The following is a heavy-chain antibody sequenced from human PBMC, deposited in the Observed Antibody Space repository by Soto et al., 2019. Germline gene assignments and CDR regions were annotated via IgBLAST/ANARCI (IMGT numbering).Heavy chain of an antibody. D-gene: IGHD3-3*01. CDR3: ARALDFWSAYFDY. J-gene: IGHJ4*02. CDR1: GYTFTSYA. CDR2: INAGNGNT. V-gene: IGHV1-3*01. Sequence: GASVKVSCKTSGYTFTSYAMHWVRQSPGQRLEWMGWINAGNGNTKYSQKFQGRVTITRDTSASTAYMELSSLRSEDTAVYYCARALDFWSAYFDYWGQGSLVTVSS.